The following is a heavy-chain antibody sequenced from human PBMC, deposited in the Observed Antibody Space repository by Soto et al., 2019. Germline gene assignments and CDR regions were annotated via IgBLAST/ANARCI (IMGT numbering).Heavy chain of an antibody. D-gene: IGHD6-19*01. CDR2: IIPYNGNT. Sequence: ASVKVACKAAGGACSSQSISWVRQAPGQGLEWMGWIIPYNGNTNYAQKLQGRVTMTTDTSTSTAYMELRSLRSDDTAVYYCSRGHNPVAGSVIWFDPWGQGTLVTVSS. CDR3: SRGHNPVAGSVIWFDP. J-gene: IGHJ5*02. CDR1: GGACSSQS. V-gene: IGHV1-18*01.